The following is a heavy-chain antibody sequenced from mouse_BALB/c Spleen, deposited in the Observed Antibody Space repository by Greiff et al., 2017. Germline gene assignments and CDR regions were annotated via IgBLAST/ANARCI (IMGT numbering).Heavy chain of an antibody. J-gene: IGHJ3*01. Sequence: QVQLKQSGPGLVQPSQSLSITCTVSGFSLTSYGVHWVRQSPGKGLEWLGVIWSGGSTDYNAAFISRLSISKDNSKSQVFFKMNSLQANDTAIYYCARTAYGYFAWFAYWGQGTLVTVSA. CDR2: IWSGGST. CDR3: ARTAYGYFAWFAY. CDR1: GFSLTSYG. V-gene: IGHV2-2*02. D-gene: IGHD2-2*01.